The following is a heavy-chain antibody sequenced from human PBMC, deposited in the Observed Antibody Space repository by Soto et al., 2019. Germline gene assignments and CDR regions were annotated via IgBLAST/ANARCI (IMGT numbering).Heavy chain of an antibody. V-gene: IGHV3-30-3*01. J-gene: IGHJ4*02. D-gene: IGHD2-15*01. CDR1: GFTFSSYA. Sequence: HVQLVESGGGVVQPGRSLRLSCAASGFTFSSYAMHWVRQAPGKGLEWVAVISYDGSNKYYADSVKGRFTISRDNSKNTLYLQMNSLRAEDTAVYYCARVPSSSGRAHFDYWGQGTLVTVSS. CDR2: ISYDGSNK. CDR3: ARVPSSSGRAHFDY.